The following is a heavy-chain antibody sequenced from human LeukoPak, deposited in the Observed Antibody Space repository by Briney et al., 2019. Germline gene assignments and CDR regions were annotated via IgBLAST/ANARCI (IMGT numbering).Heavy chain of an antibody. V-gene: IGHV3-74*01. CDR3: ASPAYYYDSSGPGDAFDI. Sequence: GGSLRLSCVASGFTFRSYGIHWVRQAPGKGLVWVSRINSDGSSTSYADSVKGRFTISRDNAKNTLYLQMNSLRAEDTAVYYCASPAYYYDSSGPGDAFDIWGQGTMVTVSS. CDR1: GFTFRSYG. J-gene: IGHJ3*02. D-gene: IGHD3-22*01. CDR2: INSDGSST.